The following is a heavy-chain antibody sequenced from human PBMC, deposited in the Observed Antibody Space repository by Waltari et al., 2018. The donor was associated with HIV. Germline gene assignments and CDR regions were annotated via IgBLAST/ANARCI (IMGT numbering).Heavy chain of an antibody. CDR3: ASLWKYQRQGAFDI. CDR1: GGSFSGYY. J-gene: IGHJ3*02. D-gene: IGHD2-2*01. Sequence: QVQLQQWGAGLLKPSETLSLTCAVYGGSFSGYYWSWIRQPPGKGVEWIGEINHSGSTNYNPSLKSRVTISVDTSKNQFSLKLSSVTAADTAVYYCASLWKYQRQGAFDIWGQGTMVTVSS. CDR2: INHSGST. V-gene: IGHV4-34*01.